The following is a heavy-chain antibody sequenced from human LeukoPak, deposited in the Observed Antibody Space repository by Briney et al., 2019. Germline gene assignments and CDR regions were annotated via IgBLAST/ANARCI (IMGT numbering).Heavy chain of an antibody. Sequence: EASVKVSCKASGYTFTGYYIHWVRQAPGQGLEWMGWINPHSGDSDPAQKFQGKITMTRDTSISTAYMDLSRLTSDDTALYYCARALSDTLTGYYNALDFWGQGTLVTVSS. CDR1: GYTFTGYY. CDR3: ARALSDTLTGYYNALDF. J-gene: IGHJ4*02. CDR2: INPHSGDS. V-gene: IGHV1-2*02. D-gene: IGHD3-9*01.